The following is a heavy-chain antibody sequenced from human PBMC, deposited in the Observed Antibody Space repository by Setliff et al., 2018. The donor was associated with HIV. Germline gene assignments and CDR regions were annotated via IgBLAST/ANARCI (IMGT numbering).Heavy chain of an antibody. V-gene: IGHV4-34*01. CDR3: ARQVWLSDNHYYYYMDV. CDR1: GGSFSGYY. Sequence: SETLSLTCAVYGGSFSGYYWSWIRQSPGKGLEWIASAYYIGSTYYSSLKSRAAISVDTSKNRFSLRLSSVTAADTAIYYCARQVWLSDNHYYYYMDVWGKGTTVTVSS. J-gene: IGHJ6*03. D-gene: IGHD2-21*01. CDR2: AYYIGST.